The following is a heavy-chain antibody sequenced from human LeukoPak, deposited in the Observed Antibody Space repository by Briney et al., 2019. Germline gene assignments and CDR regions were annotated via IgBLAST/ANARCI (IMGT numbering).Heavy chain of an antibody. CDR1: GFTFSSDW. J-gene: IGHJ4*02. Sequence: PGGSLRLSCAVSGFTFSSDWMIWVRQAPGKGLEWVANINPDGSEKNYVDSVRGRFTISRDNAKNSLDLQMNSLRVEDTAVYYCARDLRQQLVERGNYFDYWGQGTLVTVSS. V-gene: IGHV3-7*01. D-gene: IGHD6-13*01. CDR3: ARDLRQQLVERGNYFDY. CDR2: INPDGSEK.